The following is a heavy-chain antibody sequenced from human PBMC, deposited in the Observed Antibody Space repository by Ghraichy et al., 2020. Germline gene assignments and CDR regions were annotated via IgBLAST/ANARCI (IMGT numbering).Heavy chain of an antibody. D-gene: IGHD2-15*01. CDR1: GFTFSSYW. J-gene: IGHJ4*02. CDR3: ARVFSFGISGADTDY. CDR2: INRDGSNT. Sequence: GGSLRLSCAASGFTFSSYWMHWVRQAPGKGLVWVSRINRDGSNTAYADSVKGRFTISRDNAKNTLYLQMNSLRAEDTAVYYCARVFSFGISGADTDYWGQGTLVTVSS. V-gene: IGHV3-74*01.